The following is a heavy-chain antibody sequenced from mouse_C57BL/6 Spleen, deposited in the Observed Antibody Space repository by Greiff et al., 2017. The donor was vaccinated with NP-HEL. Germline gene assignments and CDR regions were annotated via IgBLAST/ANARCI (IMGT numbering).Heavy chain of an antibody. J-gene: IGHJ4*01. CDR2: IYPRDGST. CDR1: GYTFTSYD. Sequence: VQLQQSGPELVKPGASVKLSCKASGYTFTSYDINWVKQRPEQGLEWIGWIYPRDGSTKYNEKFKGKATLTVDTSSSTAYMELHSLTSEDSAVYFCARSRDRYAMDYWGQGTSVTVSS. D-gene: IGHD3-3*01. CDR3: ARSRDRYAMDY. V-gene: IGHV1-85*01.